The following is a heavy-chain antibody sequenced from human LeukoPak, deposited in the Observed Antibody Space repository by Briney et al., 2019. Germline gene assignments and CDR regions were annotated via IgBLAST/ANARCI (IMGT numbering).Heavy chain of an antibody. Sequence: SETLSLTCTVSGGSVNSETYCWTWIRQPPGKGLEWIGFVCYTGSTNYYPSLTSRVTISVDASKNHFSLKLSSVTAADTAVYYCARDGNEMATISYYYGMDVWGQGTTVTVSS. CDR1: GGSVNSETYC. J-gene: IGHJ6*02. CDR2: VCYTGST. CDR3: ARDGNEMATISYYYGMDV. D-gene: IGHD5-24*01. V-gene: IGHV4-61*03.